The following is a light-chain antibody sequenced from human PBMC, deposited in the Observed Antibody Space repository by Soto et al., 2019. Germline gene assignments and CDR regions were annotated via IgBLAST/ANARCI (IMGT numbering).Light chain of an antibody. Sequence: QPVLTQPPSASGSPGQSVTISCTGTSSDVGGSNNVSWYQQHPGKAPKLIIFDVFKRPSGVPDRFSGSKSGNSASLTVSGLQAEEEADYYCSSYAGGNNVFGTGTKLNVL. V-gene: IGLV2-8*01. J-gene: IGLJ1*01. CDR2: DVF. CDR3: SSYAGGNNV. CDR1: SSDVGGSNN.